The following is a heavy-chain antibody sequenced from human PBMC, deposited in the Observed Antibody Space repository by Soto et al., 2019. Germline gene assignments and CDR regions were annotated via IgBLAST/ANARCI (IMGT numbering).Heavy chain of an antibody. CDR3: ARDLTREGDYYERSGYYLDY. CDR2: INPSDDAT. Sequence: AASVKVSCKASGYTFTRYYMHWVRQAPGQGLEWMGIINPSDDATSYAEKFQGRLTMTKDTSTSTVYMEMSSLRSEDTAVYYCARDLTREGDYYERSGYYLDYWGQGTLVTVSS. CDR1: GYTFTRYY. D-gene: IGHD3-22*01. J-gene: IGHJ4*02. V-gene: IGHV1-46*01.